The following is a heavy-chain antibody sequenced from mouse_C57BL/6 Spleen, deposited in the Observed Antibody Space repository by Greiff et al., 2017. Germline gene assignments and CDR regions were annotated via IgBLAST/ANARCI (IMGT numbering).Heavy chain of an antibody. CDR3: AGGGDGDFYYDAMDY. V-gene: IGHV5-17*01. D-gene: IGHD3-3*01. CDR1: GFTFSDYG. CDR2: ISSGSSTI. J-gene: IGHJ4*01. Sequence: EVQGVESGGGLVKPGGSLKLSCAASGFTFSDYGLHWVRQAPEKGLEWVAYISSGSSTIYYADTVKGRFTLSRDNAKNTLYLQMTSLRSEDTAMYYGAGGGDGDFYYDAMDYWGQGNSVTVSS.